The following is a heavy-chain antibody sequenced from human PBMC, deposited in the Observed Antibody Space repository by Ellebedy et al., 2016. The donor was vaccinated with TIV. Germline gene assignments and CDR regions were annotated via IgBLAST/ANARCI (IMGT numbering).Heavy chain of an antibody. J-gene: IGHJ4*02. D-gene: IGHD5-12*01. V-gene: IGHV3-53*01. Sequence: GESLKISCAASGFTVSRDYMSWVRQAPGKGLEWVSVLYDDGTTYYADSVKGRFMIPRDNSKNTLYLQMDSLRAEDTAVYYCARRHSGYSDDYWGQGTLVTVSS. CDR1: GFTVSRDY. CDR2: LYDDGTT. CDR3: ARRHSGYSDDY.